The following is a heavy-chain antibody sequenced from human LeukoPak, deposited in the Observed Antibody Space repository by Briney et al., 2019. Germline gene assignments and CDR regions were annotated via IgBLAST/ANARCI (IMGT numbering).Heavy chain of an antibody. Sequence: PGGSLRLSCAASGFTVTSNHLTWVRQAPGKGLEWVSAIYTNDRASYADSVKGRFTISRDNSKNTVSLQMHSLRAEDTAVYYCVRVKSGWQYFDYWGQGTLVTVSS. CDR2: IYTNDRA. CDR1: GFTVTSNH. CDR3: VRVKSGWQYFDY. J-gene: IGHJ4*02. D-gene: IGHD6-19*01. V-gene: IGHV3-53*01.